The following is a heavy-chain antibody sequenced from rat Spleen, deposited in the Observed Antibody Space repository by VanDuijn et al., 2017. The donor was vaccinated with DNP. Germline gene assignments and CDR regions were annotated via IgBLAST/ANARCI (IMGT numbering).Heavy chain of an antibody. CDR3: ARDLEHF. CDR1: GFTFNNYW. J-gene: IGHJ2*01. Sequence: EVQLVESGGDLVQPGRSLKLSCVASGFTFNNYWMTWVRQVPGKGLEWVASITGDGDNTYYLDSVRGRFTVSRDNAKNTLYLQMNSLRSEDTATYYCARDLEHFWGQGVMVTVSS. CDR2: ITGDGDNT. V-gene: IGHV5-31*01.